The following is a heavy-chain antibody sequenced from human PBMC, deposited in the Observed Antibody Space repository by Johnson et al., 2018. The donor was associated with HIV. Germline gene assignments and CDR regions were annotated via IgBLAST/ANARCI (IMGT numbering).Heavy chain of an antibody. D-gene: IGHD6-13*01. CDR1: GFTFSSYA. CDR3: ARDDTGYSSSFDAFDV. Sequence: EVQLVESGGGVVQPGRSLRLSCAASGFTFSSYAMHWVRQAPGKGLEWVANIKQDGSEKYYVDSVKGRFTISRDNAKNSLYLQMNSLRAEDTAVYYCARDDTGYSSSFDAFDVWGQGTMVTVSS. CDR2: IKQDGSEK. J-gene: IGHJ3*01. V-gene: IGHV3-7*03.